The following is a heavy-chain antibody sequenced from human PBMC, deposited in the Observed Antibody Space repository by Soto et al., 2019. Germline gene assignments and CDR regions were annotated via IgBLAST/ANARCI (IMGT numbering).Heavy chain of an antibody. V-gene: IGHV4-39*01. Sequence: SETLSLTCTLCGGSISSSSYYVGWIRQPPGKGLEWIGSIYYSGSTYCNPSLKSRVTISVDTSKNQYSLKLSSVTAGDTAVYYCARQASSSPSERYYYGMDVCAEGITVTVSS. CDR3: ARQASSSPSERYYYGMDV. CDR1: GGSISSSSYY. J-gene: IGHJ6*01. CDR2: IYYSGST. D-gene: IGHD6-6*01.